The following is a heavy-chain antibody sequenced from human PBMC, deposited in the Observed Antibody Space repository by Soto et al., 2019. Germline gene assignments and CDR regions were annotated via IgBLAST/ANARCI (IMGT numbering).Heavy chain of an antibody. CDR1: EGSISVSSYY. CDR2: IYYRGST. D-gene: IGHD1-20*01. V-gene: IGHV4-39*01. J-gene: IGHJ4*02. CDR3: ARHGNWYDGGY. Sequence: FVTLCLTCPVSEGSISVSSYYWVWIRQPPGKGLEWIGTIYYRGSTYYNPSLKSRVTISVDTSKNQFSLKLSSVTAADTAVYYCARHGNWYDGGYWGQGTLVTVSS.